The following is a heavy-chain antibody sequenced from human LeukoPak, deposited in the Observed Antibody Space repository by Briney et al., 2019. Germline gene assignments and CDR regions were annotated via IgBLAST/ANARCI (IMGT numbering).Heavy chain of an antibody. CDR3: ARGWSTPRFDY. CDR2: INHSGST. J-gene: IGHJ4*02. V-gene: IGHV4-34*01. Sequence: PSETLSLTCAVYGGSFSGYYWSWIRQPPGKGLEWIGEINHSGSTNYNPSLKSRVTISVDTSKNQFSLKLSSVTAADTAVYYCARGWSTPRFDYWGQGTLVTVSS. CDR1: GGSFSGYY. D-gene: IGHD2-8*02.